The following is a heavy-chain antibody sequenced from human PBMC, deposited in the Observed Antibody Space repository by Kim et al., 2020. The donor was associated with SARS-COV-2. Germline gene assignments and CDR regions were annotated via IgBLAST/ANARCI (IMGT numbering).Heavy chain of an antibody. CDR2: ISGSGGST. Sequence: GGSLRLSCAASGFTFSSYAMSWVRQAPGKGLEWVSAISGSGGSTYYADSVKGRFTISRDNSKNTLYLQMNSLRAEDTAVYYCAKDSPYDSSGYYRLGAASKSKWGQGTLVTVSS. J-gene: IGHJ4*02. D-gene: IGHD3-22*01. CDR3: AKDSPYDSSGYYRLGAASKSK. CDR1: GFTFSSYA. V-gene: IGHV3-23*01.